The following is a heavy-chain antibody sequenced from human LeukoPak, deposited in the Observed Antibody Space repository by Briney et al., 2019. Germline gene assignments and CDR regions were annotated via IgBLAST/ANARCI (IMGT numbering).Heavy chain of an antibody. Sequence: GGSLRLSCAASGFTFSSYWMSWVRQAPGKGLEWVANIKQDGSEKYYVDSVKGRFTISRDNAKNSLYLQMNSLRAEDTAVYYCANTEMATPDGAFDIWGQGTMVTVSS. J-gene: IGHJ3*02. CDR1: GFTFSSYW. V-gene: IGHV3-7*01. CDR2: IKQDGSEK. CDR3: ANTEMATPDGAFDI. D-gene: IGHD5-24*01.